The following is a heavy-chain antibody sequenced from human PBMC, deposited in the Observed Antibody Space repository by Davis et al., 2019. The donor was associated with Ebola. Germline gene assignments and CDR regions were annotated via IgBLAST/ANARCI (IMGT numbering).Heavy chain of an antibody. CDR1: RYTFINYY. CDR2: INPNDGRK. CDR3: TTPGGQDSGYDVFDI. Sequence: ASVQVSCMASRYTFINYYMHWVRHAPGQGLEWMGMINPNDGRKIYAQKFQGRVTVTRDTSTTTVYMDLSSLRSEDTGLYYCTTPGGQDSGYDVFDIWGQGTMVTVSS. J-gene: IGHJ3*02. V-gene: IGHV1-46*03. D-gene: IGHD5-12*01.